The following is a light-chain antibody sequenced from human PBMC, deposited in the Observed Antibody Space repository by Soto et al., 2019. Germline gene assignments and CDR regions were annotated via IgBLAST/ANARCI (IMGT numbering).Light chain of an antibody. CDR2: WAS. J-gene: IGKJ2*01. Sequence: DIVMTQSPDSLAVSLGERATINCKSSQSVLYSSNNKNYLAWYQQKPGQPPKLLIYWASTRESGVPDRFSGSGSGTDFTLTISSLQAEDVAVYYCQQYYTTPPPTFGQGTKLGIK. CDR3: QQYYTTPPPT. CDR1: QSVLYSSNNKNY. V-gene: IGKV4-1*01.